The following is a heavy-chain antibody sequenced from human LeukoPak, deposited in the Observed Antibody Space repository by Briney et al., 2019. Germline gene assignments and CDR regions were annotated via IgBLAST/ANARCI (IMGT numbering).Heavy chain of an antibody. CDR1: GDSVSSNSAA. V-gene: IGHV6-1*01. CDR3: AREVDYYGSGSYYRKYYMDV. J-gene: IGHJ6*03. Sequence: SQTLSLTCAISGDSVSSNSAAWNWIRQSPSRGLEWLGRTYYRSKWYNDYAVSVKSRITINPDTSKNQFSLQLNSVTPEDTAVYYCAREVDYYGSGSYYRKYYMDVWGTGTTVTISS. CDR2: TYYRSKWYN. D-gene: IGHD3-10*01.